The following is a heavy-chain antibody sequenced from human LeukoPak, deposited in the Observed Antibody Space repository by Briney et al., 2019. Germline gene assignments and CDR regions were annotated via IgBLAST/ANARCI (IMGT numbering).Heavy chain of an antibody. CDR1: GDSISNYH. CDR2: IYYSGST. J-gene: IGHJ4*02. CDR3: ARGYGSGSHYFDY. D-gene: IGHD3-10*01. Sequence: SETLSLTCTVSGDSISNYHWSWIRQPPGKGLEWIGYIYYSGSTNYNPSLKSRVTISVDTSKNQFSLKLSSVTAADTALYYCARGYGSGSHYFDYWGQGSLVTVSS. V-gene: IGHV4-59*01.